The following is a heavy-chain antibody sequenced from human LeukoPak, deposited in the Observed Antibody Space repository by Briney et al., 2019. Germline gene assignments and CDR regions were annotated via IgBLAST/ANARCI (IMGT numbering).Heavy chain of an antibody. CDR2: INHSGST. J-gene: IGHJ6*03. V-gene: IGHV4-34*01. Sequence: PSETLSLTCAVYGGSFSGYYWSWIRQPPGKGLEWIGEINHSGSTNYNPSLKSRVTISVDTSKNQFSLKLSSVTAADTAVYYCARDGSYSDYYYYMDVWGKGTTVTVPS. CDR3: ARDGSYSDYYYYMDV. D-gene: IGHD1-26*01. CDR1: GGSFSGYY.